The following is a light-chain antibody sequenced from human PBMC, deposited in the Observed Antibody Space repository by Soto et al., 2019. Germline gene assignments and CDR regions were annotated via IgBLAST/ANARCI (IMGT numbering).Light chain of an antibody. J-gene: IGKJ4*01. V-gene: IGKV3-15*01. CDR2: RAS. CDR3: QQYNNWPLT. CDR1: QRISSN. Sequence: EIVMTQSPATLSVSPGERATLSCRASQRISSNLAWYQQIPGQAPRLLIYRASTRATGIPARFSGSGSGTEFTLTISSLQSEDFAVYYCQQYNNWPLTFGGGTKVEIK.